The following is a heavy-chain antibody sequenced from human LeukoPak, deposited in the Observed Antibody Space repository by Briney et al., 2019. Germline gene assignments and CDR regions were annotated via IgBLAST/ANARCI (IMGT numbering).Heavy chain of an antibody. V-gene: IGHV1-46*01. D-gene: IGHD5-24*01. CDR3: ARAQLPKSQADSRIFGY. CDR2: INPSGGST. CDR1: GYTFTSYY. Sequence: GASVKVSCKASGYTFTSYYMHWVRQAPGQGLEWMGIINPSGGSTSYAQKFQGRVTMTRDTSTSTVYMELSSLRSEDTAVYYCARAQLPKSQADSRIFGYWGQGTLVTVSS. J-gene: IGHJ4*02.